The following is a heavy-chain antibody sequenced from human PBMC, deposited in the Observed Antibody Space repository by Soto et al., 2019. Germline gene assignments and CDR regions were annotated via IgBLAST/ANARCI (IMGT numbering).Heavy chain of an antibody. V-gene: IGHV4-39*01. Sequence: PSETLSLTCTFSRGSISSSSHCWGWIRQPPGKGLEWIGSVYYRGTTYYSPSLKSRLTISVDTSKNQFSLTLSSVTAADTAVYYCARLSRIPDDAFDIWGQGTMVTVSS. CDR2: VYYRGTT. CDR1: RGSISSSSHC. J-gene: IGHJ3*02. CDR3: ARLSRIPDDAFDI.